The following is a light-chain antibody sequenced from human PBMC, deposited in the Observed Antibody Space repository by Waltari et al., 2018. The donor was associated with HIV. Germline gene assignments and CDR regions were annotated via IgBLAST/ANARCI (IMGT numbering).Light chain of an antibody. Sequence: DIQMTQSPSSLSASVGDRVTITCRASQAISNSLAWYQQKPEKAPKLLLYAASRLESGVPSRFSGSRSGTDYALTISSLQPEDFAVYYCQQYYSPPSLTFGGGTKVEIK. CDR3: QQYYSPPSLT. CDR2: AAS. J-gene: IGKJ4*01. V-gene: IGKV1-NL1*01. CDR1: QAISNS.